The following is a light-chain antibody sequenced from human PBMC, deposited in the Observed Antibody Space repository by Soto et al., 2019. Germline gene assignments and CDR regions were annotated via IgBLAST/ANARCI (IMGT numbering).Light chain of an antibody. V-gene: IGLV3-21*04. CDR3: QVWDIGSGVA. CDR1: NIGGKS. J-gene: IGLJ2*01. CDR2: YDS. Sequence: SSVLTQAPSVSVAPGKTATITCGGNNIGGKSVHWYQQKPGQAPVLVIYYDSDRPSGIPERFSGSNSGSTATLTISRVEAGDEADYYCQVWDIGSGVAFGGGTKVTV.